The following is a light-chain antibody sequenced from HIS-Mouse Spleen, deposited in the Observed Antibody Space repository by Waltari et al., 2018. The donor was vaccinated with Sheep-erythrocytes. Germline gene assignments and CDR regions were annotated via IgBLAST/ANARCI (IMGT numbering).Light chain of an antibody. CDR3: SSYAGSNNWV. J-gene: IGLJ3*02. CDR1: SSDVGGYNY. Sequence: QSALTQPPSASGSPGQSVTISCTGTSSDVGGYNYVPWYQQHPGKAPKPMIYEVSKRPSGVPDRFSGAKSGNTASLTVSGLQAEDEADYCCSSYAGSNNWVFGGGTKLTVL. CDR2: EVS. V-gene: IGLV2-8*01.